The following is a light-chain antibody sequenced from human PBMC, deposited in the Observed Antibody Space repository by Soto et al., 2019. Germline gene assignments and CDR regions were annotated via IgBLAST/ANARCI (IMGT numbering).Light chain of an antibody. V-gene: IGLV1-51*01. CDR3: GSWDSSLSAYV. J-gene: IGLJ1*01. CDR2: DDN. Sequence: QSVLTQSPSASGTPGQRVIISCSGSSSNIGTNYVYWYQQLPGTAPKLLIYDDNKRPSGIPDRFSGSKSGTSATLGITGFQTGDEADYYCGSWDSSLSAYVFGTGTKVTVL. CDR1: SSNIGTNY.